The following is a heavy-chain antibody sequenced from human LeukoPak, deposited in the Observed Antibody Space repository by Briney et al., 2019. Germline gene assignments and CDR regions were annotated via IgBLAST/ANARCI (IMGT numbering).Heavy chain of an antibody. Sequence: PSETLSLTCAVYGGSFSGYYLSWVRQPPGKGLEWIGEINHSGSTNYNPSLKSRVTISLDTSKNQFSLKLSSVTAADTAVYYCARDSKTLYCSSTSCYPWGGSRSRFDPWGQGTLVTVSS. J-gene: IGHJ5*02. CDR3: ARDSKTLYCSSTSCYPWGGSRSRFDP. D-gene: IGHD2-2*01. V-gene: IGHV4-34*01. CDR2: INHSGST. CDR1: GGSFSGYY.